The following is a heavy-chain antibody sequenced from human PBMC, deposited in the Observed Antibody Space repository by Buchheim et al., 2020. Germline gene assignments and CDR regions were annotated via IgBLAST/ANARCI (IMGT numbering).Heavy chain of an antibody. CDR1: GFTFSSYG. D-gene: IGHD6-19*01. CDR3: AKGPGYSSGWYQPNDY. V-gene: IGHV3-30*18. CDR2: ISYDGSNK. J-gene: IGHJ4*02. Sequence: QVQLVESGGGVVQPGRSLRLSCAASGFTFSSYGMHWVRQAPGKGLEWVAVISYDGSNKYYADSVKGRFTISRDNSKNTLYLQMNSLRAEDTAVYYCAKGPGYSSGWYQPNDYWGQGTL.